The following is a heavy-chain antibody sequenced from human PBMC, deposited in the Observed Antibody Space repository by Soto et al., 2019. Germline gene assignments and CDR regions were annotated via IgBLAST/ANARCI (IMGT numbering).Heavy chain of an antibody. CDR3: VRQPYGAYRYFFHN. D-gene: IGHD5-18*01. CDR2: IYFSGIT. Sequence: PSETLSLTCSVSNGSVSSPLSYWGWIRQPTGKRPQWIGVIYFSGITSYSPSLKSRVTISVDLSNNQFSLELSSVTATVTAVYYCVRQPYGAYRYFFHNWGQGTPVTVSS. J-gene: IGHJ4*02. V-gene: IGHV4-39*01. CDR1: NGSVSSPLSY.